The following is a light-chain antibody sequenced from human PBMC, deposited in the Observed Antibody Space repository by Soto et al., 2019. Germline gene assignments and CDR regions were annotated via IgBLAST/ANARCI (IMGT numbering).Light chain of an antibody. V-gene: IGKV1-6*01. CDR1: QGIRND. CDR3: LQDYNYPWT. Sequence: AIQMTHSPSSLSASVGDRVTITFQASQGIRNDLGWYQQKPGKAPKLLIYAASSLQSGVPSRFSGSGSGTDFTLTISSLQPEDFATYYCLQDYNYPWTFGQGTKVDI. CDR2: AAS. J-gene: IGKJ1*01.